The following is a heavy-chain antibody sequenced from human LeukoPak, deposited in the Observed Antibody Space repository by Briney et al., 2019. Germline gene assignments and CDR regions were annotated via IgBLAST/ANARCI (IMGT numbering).Heavy chain of an antibody. CDR2: ISGSGDIT. CDR3: AKGSSGWYQYYFDY. V-gene: IGHV3-23*01. J-gene: IGHJ4*02. D-gene: IGHD6-19*01. Sequence: GGSLRLSCAASGFTFSNYAMSWVRQAPGKGLEWVSAISGSGDITYYADSVKGRFTISRDNSKNTLYLQMNSLRAEDTAVYYCAKGSSGWYQYYFDYWGQGTLVTVSS. CDR1: GFTFSNYA.